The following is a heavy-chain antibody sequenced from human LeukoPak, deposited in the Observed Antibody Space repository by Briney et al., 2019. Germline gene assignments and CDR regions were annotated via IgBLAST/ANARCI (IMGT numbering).Heavy chain of an antibody. Sequence: SETLSPTCTVSGGSISSSSYYWGWIRQPPGKGLEWIGSIYYSGSTYYNPSLKSRVTISVDTSKNQFSLKLSSVTAADTAVYYCARLGGYDFWSGYYRWGQGTLVTVSS. CDR3: ARLGGYDFWSGYYR. D-gene: IGHD3-3*01. CDR2: IYYSGST. J-gene: IGHJ4*02. CDR1: GGSISSSSYY. V-gene: IGHV4-39*01.